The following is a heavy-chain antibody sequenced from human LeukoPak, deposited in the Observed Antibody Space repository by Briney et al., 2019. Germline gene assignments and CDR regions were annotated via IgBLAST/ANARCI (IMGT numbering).Heavy chain of an antibody. CDR1: GGSISSYY. CDR2: IYYSGST. V-gene: IGHV4-59*08. J-gene: IGHJ4*02. CDR3: ARGGVYYYDSSGY. D-gene: IGHD3-22*01. Sequence: SSETLSLTCTVSGGSISSYYWSWIRQPPGKGLEWIGYIYYSGSTYYNPSLKSRVTISVDTCKNQFSLKLSSVTAADTAVYYCARGGVYYYDSSGYWGQGTPVTVSS.